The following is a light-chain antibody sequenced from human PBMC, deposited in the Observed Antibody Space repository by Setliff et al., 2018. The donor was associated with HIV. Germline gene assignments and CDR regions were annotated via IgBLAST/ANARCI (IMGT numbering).Light chain of an antibody. Sequence: QSVLTQPASVSGSPGQSITISCIGTSSDVGGYDFVSWYQQRPGKAPKLIIFDVSERPSGVSHRFSASKSGNTASPTISGLQTEDEANYFCASYRSPATYVFGIGTKVTVL. J-gene: IGLJ1*01. CDR3: ASYRSPATYV. CDR1: SSDVGGYDF. V-gene: IGLV2-14*03. CDR2: DVS.